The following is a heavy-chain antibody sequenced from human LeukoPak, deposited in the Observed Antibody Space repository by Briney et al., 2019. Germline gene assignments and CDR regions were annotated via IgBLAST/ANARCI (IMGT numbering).Heavy chain of an antibody. J-gene: IGHJ4*02. Sequence: PSETLSLTCSVSGYSISSNYYWVWIRQPPGKGLEWIGNIYYSGSTYYTPSLKSRVTISVDTSKNQFSLKLSSVTAADTAVYYCARVGIAVAPDYWGQGTLVTVSS. CDR1: GYSISSNYY. CDR2: IYYSGST. D-gene: IGHD6-19*01. CDR3: ARVGIAVAPDY. V-gene: IGHV4-38-2*02.